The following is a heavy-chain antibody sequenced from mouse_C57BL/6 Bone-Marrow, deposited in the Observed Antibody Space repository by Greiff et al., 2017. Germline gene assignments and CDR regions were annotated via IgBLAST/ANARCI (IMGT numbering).Heavy chain of an antibody. J-gene: IGHJ3*01. CDR1: GYSFTGYY. V-gene: IGHV1-42*01. CDR2: INPSTGGT. D-gene: IGHD1-3*01. Sequence: EVQLVESGPELVKPGASVKISCKASGYSFTGYYMNWVKQSPEKSLEWIGEINPSTGGTTYNQKFKAKATLTVDKSSSTAYMRLKSLTTEDSAVYYCARGLTPFWGQGTLVTVSA. CDR3: ARGLTPF.